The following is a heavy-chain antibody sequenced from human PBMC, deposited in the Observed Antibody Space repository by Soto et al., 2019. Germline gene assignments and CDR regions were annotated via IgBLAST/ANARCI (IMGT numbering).Heavy chain of an antibody. CDR3: AKGDLFTITDY. J-gene: IGHJ4*02. CDR1: GFTFRNYA. Sequence: PGGSLRLSCAASGFTFRNYAMSWVRHAPGKGLEWVSSISGSGGSTHYADSVKGRFTSSRDNSKNTLFLQMNSLRAEDTAVYYCAKGDLFTITDYWGQGTLVTVSS. CDR2: ISGSGGST. V-gene: IGHV3-23*01. D-gene: IGHD5-12*01.